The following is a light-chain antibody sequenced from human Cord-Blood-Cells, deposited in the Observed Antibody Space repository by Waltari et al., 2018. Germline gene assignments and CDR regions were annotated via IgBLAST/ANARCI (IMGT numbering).Light chain of an antibody. CDR2: GAA. Sequence: EIVLTQSPGTLSLSPGERATLSCRASQRVSSSYLAWYQQKPGQAPRLLIYGAASRATGIPDRFSGSGSGTDFTLTISRLDPEDFAVYYCQQYRSSQTFGHGTKVEIK. J-gene: IGKJ1*01. CDR3: QQYRSSQT. V-gene: IGKV3-20*01. CDR1: QRVSSSY.